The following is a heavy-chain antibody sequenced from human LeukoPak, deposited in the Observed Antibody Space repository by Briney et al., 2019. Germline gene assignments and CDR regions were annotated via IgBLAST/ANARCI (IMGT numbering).Heavy chain of an antibody. CDR1: GGSSSSSRYY. CDR2: IYYSGST. Sequence: SETLSLTCTVSGGSSSSSRYYWGWIRQPPGKGLEWIGSIYYSGSTYYNPSLKSRVTISVDTTKNQFSLHLSSVTAADTAVYYCATYYYSYCYMDVWGKGTTVTVSS. V-gene: IGHV4-39*01. CDR3: ATYYYSYCYMDV. J-gene: IGHJ6*03.